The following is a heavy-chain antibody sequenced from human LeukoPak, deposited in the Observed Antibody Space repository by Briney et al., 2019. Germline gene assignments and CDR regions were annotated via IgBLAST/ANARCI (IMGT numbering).Heavy chain of an antibody. Sequence: PGGSLRLSCAASGFTFSNAWMSWVRQAPGKGLEWVGRIKSKTDGGTTDYAAPAKGRFTISRDDSKNTLYLQMNSLKTEDTAVYYCTTDRGPYDILTGFDYWGQGTLVTVSS. CDR3: TTDRGPYDILTGFDY. V-gene: IGHV3-15*01. J-gene: IGHJ4*02. D-gene: IGHD3-9*01. CDR1: GFTFSNAW. CDR2: IKSKTDGGTT.